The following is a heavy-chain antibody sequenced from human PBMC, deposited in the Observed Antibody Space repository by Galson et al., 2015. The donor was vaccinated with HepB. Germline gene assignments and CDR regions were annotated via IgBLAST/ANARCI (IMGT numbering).Heavy chain of an antibody. CDR1: GYTFTTNG. J-gene: IGHJ4*02. V-gene: IGHV1-18*04. CDR2: ISANSGNT. D-gene: IGHD4/OR15-4a*01. Sequence: VSCKASGYTFTTNGISWVRQAPGQGLEWMGWISANSGNTKYAQNLQGRVTLTRDTSTSTAYLELRSLRSDDTAAYYCARDRDYRFDYWGQGTLVTVSS. CDR3: ARDRDYRFDY.